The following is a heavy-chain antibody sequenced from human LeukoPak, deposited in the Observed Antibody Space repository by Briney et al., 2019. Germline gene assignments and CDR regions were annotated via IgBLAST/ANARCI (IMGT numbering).Heavy chain of an antibody. V-gene: IGHV3-7*01. Sequence: PGGSLRLSCAASGFTFTTYWMSWVRQAPGKGLEWVANIKRDGSGQFYVDSVKGRFTISRDNANNSLYLQLNSLRAEDTAVYYCGRLTAPGSTASGLNYFDSWGQGTLVTVSS. J-gene: IGHJ4*02. D-gene: IGHD1-7*01. CDR2: IKRDGSGQ. CDR1: GFTFTTYW. CDR3: GRLTAPGSTASGLNYFDS.